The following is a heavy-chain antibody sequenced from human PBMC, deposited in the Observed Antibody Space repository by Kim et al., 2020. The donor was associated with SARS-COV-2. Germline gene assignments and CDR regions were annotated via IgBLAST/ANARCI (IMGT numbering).Heavy chain of an antibody. V-gene: IGHV4-30-2*05. D-gene: IGHD1-26*01. J-gene: IGHJ2*01. Sequence: YHPSFKSRIAISIDTSESKFSLKMESVTAADTAVYYCARLVVGATWYFDLWGRGTRVTVSS. CDR3: ARLVVGATWYFDL.